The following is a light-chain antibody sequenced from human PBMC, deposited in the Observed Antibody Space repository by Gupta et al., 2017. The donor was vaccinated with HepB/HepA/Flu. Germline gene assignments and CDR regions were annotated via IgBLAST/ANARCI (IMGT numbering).Light chain of an antibody. J-gene: IGLJ2*01. V-gene: IGLV3-1*01. CDR1: QLGDKY. CDR2: QDS. Sequence: SYELTQPPPASVSPGQTASITCSGDQLGDKYACWYQQKPGQSPVLLIYQDSKRSAGIPGRFSGSNSRNTATLTISGTQAMDEADYYCQAWDSSTVVFGGGTKLTVL. CDR3: QAWDSSTVV.